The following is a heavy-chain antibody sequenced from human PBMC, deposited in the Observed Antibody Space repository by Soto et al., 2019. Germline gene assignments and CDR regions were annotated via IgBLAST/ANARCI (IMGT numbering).Heavy chain of an antibody. CDR2: IKQDGSDK. CDR3: ARPPEYCSGGRCWDWFDP. Sequence: GGSLRRSCAPPELTFSSYWWTWFRQNQGKGLEWVANIKQDGSDKFYLDSVKGRFTISRDNAKNSLYLQMNSLRAEDTAVYYCARPPEYCSGGRCWDWFDPWGQGTLVTVSS. D-gene: IGHD2-15*01. V-gene: IGHV3-7*01. J-gene: IGHJ5*02. CDR1: ELTFSSYW.